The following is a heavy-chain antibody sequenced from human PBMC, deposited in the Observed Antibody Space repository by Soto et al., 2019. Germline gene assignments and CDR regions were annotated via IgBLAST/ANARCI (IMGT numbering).Heavy chain of an antibody. J-gene: IGHJ6*02. CDR1: GFTFSSFG. Sequence: GGSLRLSCAASGFTFSSFGIHWVRQAPGKGLEWVANIKQDENGKDYVDSVKGRFTISRDNAKNSLYLQMNSLRAEDTAVYYCAKGYPGRYGMHGWGQATTVSGSS. D-gene: IGHD5-18*01. CDR3: AKGYPGRYGMHG. V-gene: IGHV3-7*05. CDR2: IKQDENGK.